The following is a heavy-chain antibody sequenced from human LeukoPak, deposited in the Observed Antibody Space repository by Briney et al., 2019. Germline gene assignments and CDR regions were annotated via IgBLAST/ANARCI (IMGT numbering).Heavy chain of an antibody. Sequence: GGSLRLSCAASGFTFSSYWMHWVRQAPGKGLVWVSRINSDGSSTSYADSVKGRFTISRDNAENTLYLQMNSLRAEDTAVYYCARVPSYYYYYMGVWGKGITVTVSS. V-gene: IGHV3-74*01. CDR2: INSDGSST. J-gene: IGHJ6*03. CDR1: GFTFSSYW. CDR3: ARVPSYYYYYMGV.